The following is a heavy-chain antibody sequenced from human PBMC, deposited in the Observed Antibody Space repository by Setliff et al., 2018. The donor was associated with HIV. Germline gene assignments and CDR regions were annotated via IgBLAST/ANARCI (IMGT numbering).Heavy chain of an antibody. J-gene: IGHJ4*02. CDR2: ISSISSYI. CDR1: GFSDSGFTFSDYY. V-gene: IGHV3-11*05. CDR3: AREPPGSFGWPPL. D-gene: IGHD3-16*01. Sequence: GGSLRLSCTVSGFSDSGFTFSDYYMSWIRQAPGKGLECISYISSISSYINYADSVRGRFTISRDNAKNTLYLQLSSRRVEDTAVYYCAREPPGSFGWPPLWGQGTLVTVSS.